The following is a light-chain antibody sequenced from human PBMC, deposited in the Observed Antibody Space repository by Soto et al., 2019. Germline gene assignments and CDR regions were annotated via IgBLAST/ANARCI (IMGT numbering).Light chain of an antibody. V-gene: IGKV1-5*01. Sequence: DIQMTQSPSSLSASVGDRVSITYRASQSTSSWLAWYQQKPGKAPKLLIYDASSLESGVPSRFSGSGSGTEFTLTISSLQTEDFATYYCQLYSVYSSWTFGQGTKVDIK. CDR3: QLYSVYSSWT. CDR2: DAS. J-gene: IGKJ1*01. CDR1: QSTSSW.